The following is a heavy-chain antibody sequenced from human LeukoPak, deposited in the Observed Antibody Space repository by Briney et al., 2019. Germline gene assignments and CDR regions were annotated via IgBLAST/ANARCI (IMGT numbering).Heavy chain of an antibody. Sequence: GGSLRLSCSASGFTSSTYAMHCVRQAPGKGLEYVSAISSNGGSTYYADSVKGRFTISRDNAKNTLYLQMNSLRAEDTAVYYCARDRYYGMDVWGQGTTVTVSS. J-gene: IGHJ6*02. CDR3: ARDRYYGMDV. V-gene: IGHV3-64*04. CDR1: GFTSSTYA. CDR2: ISSNGGST.